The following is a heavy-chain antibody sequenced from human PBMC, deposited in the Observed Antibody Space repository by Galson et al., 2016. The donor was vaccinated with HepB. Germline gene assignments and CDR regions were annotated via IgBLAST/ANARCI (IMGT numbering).Heavy chain of an antibody. D-gene: IGHD3-3*01. V-gene: IGHV1-2*04. CDR3: AGGEPTNRWRGLAFDI. CDR1: GYTFTDYY. Sequence: SVKVSCKASGYTFTDYYLHWVRQAPGQGLEWMGWVNPNSGGTKYAQKFQGWVTMSRDTSINTAYMELGRLKSNGTAVYYCAGGEPTNRWRGLAFDIWGQGTTATVSS. J-gene: IGHJ3*02. CDR2: VNPNSGGT.